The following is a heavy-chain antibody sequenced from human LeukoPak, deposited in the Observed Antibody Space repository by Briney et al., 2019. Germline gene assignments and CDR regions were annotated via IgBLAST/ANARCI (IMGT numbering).Heavy chain of an antibody. D-gene: IGHD7-27*01. V-gene: IGHV4-59*11. CDR2: IYYSGST. Sequence: SETLSLTCTVSGGSIVSHYWSWIRQPPGKGLEWIGYIYYSGSTNYNPSLKSRVTISIDTSKNQFSLKLSSVTAADTAVYYCARDAGGATGDYYFDYWGQGTLVTVSS. CDR1: GGSIVSHY. CDR3: ARDAGGATGDYYFDY. J-gene: IGHJ4*02.